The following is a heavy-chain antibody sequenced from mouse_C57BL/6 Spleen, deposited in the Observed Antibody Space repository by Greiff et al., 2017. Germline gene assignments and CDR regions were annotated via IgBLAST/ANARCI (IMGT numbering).Heavy chain of an antibody. CDR1: GFTFSDYG. Sequence: EVQLVESGGGLVKPGGSLKLSCAASGFTFSDYGMHWVRQAPEKGLEWVAYISSGRSTIYYADTVKGRFTISRANAKNTLFLQMTSLRSEDTAMYYCARRYGSSYFYAMDYWGQGTSVTVSS. CDR3: ARRYGSSYFYAMDY. J-gene: IGHJ4*01. V-gene: IGHV5-17*01. D-gene: IGHD1-1*01. CDR2: ISSGRSTI.